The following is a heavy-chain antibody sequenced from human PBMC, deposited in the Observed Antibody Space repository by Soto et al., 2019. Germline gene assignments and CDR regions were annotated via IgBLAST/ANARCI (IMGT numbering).Heavy chain of an antibody. V-gene: IGHV3-30*18. CDR2: LSFDGSST. D-gene: IGHD2-21*01. CDR3: AKAGWGGDYYYGLDV. Sequence: QVQLVESGGGVVQPGRSLRLSCTASGFTFSSYGMHWIRQAPGKGLEWVAVLSFDGSSTYYADSVKGRFTISRDSSNNTVSLQMNSLTNEDTAAYYCAKAGWGGDYYYGLDVWGQGTTVTVSS. J-gene: IGHJ6*02. CDR1: GFTFSSYG.